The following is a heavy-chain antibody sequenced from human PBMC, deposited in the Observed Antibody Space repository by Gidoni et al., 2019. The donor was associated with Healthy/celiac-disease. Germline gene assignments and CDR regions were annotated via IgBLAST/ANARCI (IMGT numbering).Heavy chain of an antibody. CDR1: GFTVSSYA. J-gene: IGHJ3*02. D-gene: IGHD6-19*01. CDR2: ISGSGGST. Sequence: EVQLLEDGGGVVQTGGSLRLSCAASGFTVSSYAMGWVRQAPGKGLEWVPAISGSGGSTYYADSVKGRFTISRDNSKNTLYLQMNSLRAEDTAVYYCAKARSSGWRDAFDIWGQGTMVTVSS. V-gene: IGHV3-23*01. CDR3: AKARSSGWRDAFDI.